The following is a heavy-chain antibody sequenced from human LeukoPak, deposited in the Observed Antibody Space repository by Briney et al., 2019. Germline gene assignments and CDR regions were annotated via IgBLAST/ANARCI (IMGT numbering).Heavy chain of an antibody. Sequence: ASVKVSCKVSGYTLTELSMHWVRQAPGKGLEWMGGFDSEDGETIYAQKFQGRVTMTEDTSTDTAYMEPSSLRSEDTAVYYCATAAPYSGSYQEYFQHWGQGTLVTVSS. D-gene: IGHD1-26*01. CDR1: GYTLTELS. V-gene: IGHV1-24*01. CDR3: ATAAPYSGSYQEYFQH. J-gene: IGHJ1*01. CDR2: FDSEDGET.